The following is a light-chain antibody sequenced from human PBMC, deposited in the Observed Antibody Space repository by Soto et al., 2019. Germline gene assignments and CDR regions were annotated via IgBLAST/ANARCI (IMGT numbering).Light chain of an antibody. J-gene: IGKJ1*01. V-gene: IGKV1-5*01. CDR2: DAS. CDR1: QNINAW. CDR3: RDYNSYPWT. Sequence: IPTNQSPSSLSVYVGDRVTITCRTSQNINAWLAWYQQRPGQAPKLLIYDASTVQSGVPSRFSGSGSGSEFILTICGLQPDDFTTYRCRDYNSYPWTFGQGTKVDIK.